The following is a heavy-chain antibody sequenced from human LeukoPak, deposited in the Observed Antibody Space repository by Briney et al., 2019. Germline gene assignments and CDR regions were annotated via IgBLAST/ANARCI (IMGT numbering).Heavy chain of an antibody. D-gene: IGHD4-11*01. V-gene: IGHV3-23*01. Sequence: PGGSLRLSCAASGFTFSSYAMSWVRQAPGKGLEWVSAISGSGGSTYYADSAKGRFTISRDNSKNTLYLQMNSLRAEDTAVYYCATLPTVTTGYYYGMDVWGQGTTVTVSS. CDR3: ATLPTVTTGYYYGMDV. J-gene: IGHJ6*02. CDR1: GFTFSSYA. CDR2: ISGSGGST.